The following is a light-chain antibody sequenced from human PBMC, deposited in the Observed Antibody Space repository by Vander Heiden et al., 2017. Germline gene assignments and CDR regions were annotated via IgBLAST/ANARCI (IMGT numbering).Light chain of an antibody. CDR1: STDSGTNN. CDR3: AAWDASLSMWV. CDR2: RNN. Sequence: QSVLTQPPSSFATPGQRVTISRSGRSTDSGTNNVYWYQQHPETAANLLIYRNNQRPSGVPDRFSGSKSGTSASLAISGLRSEDEADYYCAAWDASLSMWVVGGGTKVTVL. V-gene: IGLV1-47*01. J-gene: IGLJ3*02.